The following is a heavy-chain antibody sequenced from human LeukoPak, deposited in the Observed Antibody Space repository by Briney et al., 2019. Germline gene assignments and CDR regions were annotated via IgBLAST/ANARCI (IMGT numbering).Heavy chain of an antibody. CDR2: INPNSGGT. D-gene: IGHD6-19*01. J-gene: IGHJ4*02. CDR3: ARGSSTSRIAVAGTRYYFDY. Sequence: ASVKVSCKASGYTFTVYYMHWVRQAPGQGLEWMGWINPNSGGTNYAQKFQGWVTMTRDTSISTAYMELSRLRSDDTAVYYCARGSSTSRIAVAGTRYYFDYWGQGTLVTVSS. CDR1: GYTFTVYY. V-gene: IGHV1-2*04.